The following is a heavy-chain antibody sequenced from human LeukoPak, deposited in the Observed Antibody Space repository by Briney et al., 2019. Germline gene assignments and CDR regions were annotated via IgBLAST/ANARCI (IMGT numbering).Heavy chain of an antibody. CDR2: IIPILGIA. CDR3: ATDLSYSSYDFDY. J-gene: IGHJ4*02. D-gene: IGHD6-19*01. CDR1: GGTFSSYA. V-gene: IGHV1-69*04. Sequence: SVKVSCKASGGTFSSYAISWVRQAPGQGLEWMGRIIPILGIANYAQKFQGRVTITADKSTSTAYMELSSLRSDDTAVYYCATDLSYSSYDFDYWDQGTLVTVSS.